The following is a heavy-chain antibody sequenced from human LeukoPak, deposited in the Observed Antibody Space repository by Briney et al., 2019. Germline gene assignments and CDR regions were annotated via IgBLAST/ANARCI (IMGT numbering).Heavy chain of an antibody. J-gene: IGHJ4*02. Sequence: PETLSLTCAVYGGSFSGYYRSWIRQPPGKGLEWIGEINHSGSTNYNPSLKSRVTISVDTSKNQFSLKLSSVTAADTAVYYCARGGYYDFWSGYYSTSFDYWGQGTLVTVSS. D-gene: IGHD3-3*01. CDR3: ARGGYYDFWSGYYSTSFDY. CDR1: GGSFSGYY. CDR2: INHSGST. V-gene: IGHV4-34*01.